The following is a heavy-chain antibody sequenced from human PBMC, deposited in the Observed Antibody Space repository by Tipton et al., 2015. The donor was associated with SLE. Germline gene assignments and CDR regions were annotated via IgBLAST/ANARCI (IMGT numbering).Heavy chain of an antibody. Sequence: QLVQSGAEVKKPGESLKISCKGSGYSFTNFWITWVRQMPGKGLEWMGRIDPSDSYTNYSPSFQGHVTISADKSISTAYLQWSSLKASDTAMYYCARRLPDTDLYYFDYWGQGTLVTVSS. CDR3: ARRLPDTDLYYFDY. D-gene: IGHD3-22*01. CDR2: IDPSDSYT. J-gene: IGHJ4*02. CDR1: GYSFTNFW. V-gene: IGHV5-10-1*01.